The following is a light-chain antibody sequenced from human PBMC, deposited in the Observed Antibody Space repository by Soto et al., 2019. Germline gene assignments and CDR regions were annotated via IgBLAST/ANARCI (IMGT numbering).Light chain of an antibody. Sequence: QSVLTQPPSASGTPGQRVTISCSGSNSNIGSDIVNWYQQLPGTAPKLLIYSNNQRPSGVPDRFSDSKSGTSASLAISGLQSEDEADYYCAAWDDSLNGLVFGGGTKLTVL. CDR3: AAWDDSLNGLV. V-gene: IGLV1-44*01. CDR1: NSNIGSDI. CDR2: SNN. J-gene: IGLJ2*01.